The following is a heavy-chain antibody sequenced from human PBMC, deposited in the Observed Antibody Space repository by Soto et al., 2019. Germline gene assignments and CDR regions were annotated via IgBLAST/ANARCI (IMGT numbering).Heavy chain of an antibody. D-gene: IGHD3-10*01. CDR2: IYYSGST. J-gene: IGHJ4*02. CDR1: GGSISSYY. CDR3: ARSGRFGELLDY. V-gene: IGHV4-59*08. Sequence: SETLSLTCTVSGGSISSYYWSWIRQPPGKGLEWIGYIYYSGSTNYNPSLKSRVTISVHTSKNQFSLKLSSVTAADTAVYYCARSGRFGELLDYWGQGTLVTVSS.